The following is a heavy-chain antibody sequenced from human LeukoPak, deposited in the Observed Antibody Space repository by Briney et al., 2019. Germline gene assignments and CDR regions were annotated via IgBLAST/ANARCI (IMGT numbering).Heavy chain of an antibody. D-gene: IGHD1-14*01. CDR3: VKDNPLDY. Sequence: GSLRLSCAASGFTFSSYSMNWVRQAPGKGLDWVAFIRYDGNNKLYADSVKGRFTISRDNSKNTLYLHINSLRAEDTAVYYCVKDNPLDYWGQGTLVIVSS. V-gene: IGHV3-30*02. J-gene: IGHJ4*02. CDR1: GFTFSSYS. CDR2: IRYDGNNK.